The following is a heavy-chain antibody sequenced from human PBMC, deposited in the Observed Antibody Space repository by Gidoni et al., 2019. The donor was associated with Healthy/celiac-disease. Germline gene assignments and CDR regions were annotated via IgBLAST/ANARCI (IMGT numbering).Heavy chain of an antibody. V-gene: IGHV4-34*01. J-gene: IGHJ4*02. CDR1: GGSFSGYY. CDR2: INHSGST. D-gene: IGHD3-10*01. CDR3: ARGSSRPEKGVRGVIFDY. Sequence: QVQLQQWGAGLLKPSETLSLTCAVYGGSFSGYYWSWIRQPPGKGLEWIGEINHSGSTNYNPSLKSRVTISVDTSKNQFSLKLSSVTAADTAVYYCARGSSRPEKGVRGVIFDYWGQGTLVTVSS.